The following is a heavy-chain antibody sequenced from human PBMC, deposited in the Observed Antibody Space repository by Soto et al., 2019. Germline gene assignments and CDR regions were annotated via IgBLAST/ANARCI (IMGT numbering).Heavy chain of an antibody. CDR1: GGSFSGYY. CDR3: ARCGRFLRNWFDP. CDR2: INHSGST. V-gene: IGHV4-34*01. J-gene: IGHJ5*02. D-gene: IGHD3-3*01. Sequence: QVQLQQWGAGLLKPSETLSLTCAVYGGSFSGYYWSWIRQPPGKGLEWIGEINHSGSTNYNPSLKSRVTISVDTSKYQFSLKLSSVTAADTAVYYCARCGRFLRNWFDPWGQGTLVTVSS.